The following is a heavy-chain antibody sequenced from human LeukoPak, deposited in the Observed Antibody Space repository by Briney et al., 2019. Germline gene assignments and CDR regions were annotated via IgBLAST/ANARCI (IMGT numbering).Heavy chain of an antibody. Sequence: SETLSLTCTVSGGSINNYHWSWIRQPAGKGLEWIAQIHSSGSTNYNPPLKSRVTMSIDTPENQLSLTPTSVTAADTAVYYCARRDISSGWSFDSWGQGTLVTVSS. CDR2: IHSSGST. D-gene: IGHD6-19*01. V-gene: IGHV4-4*07. J-gene: IGHJ4*02. CDR1: GGSINNYH. CDR3: ARRDISSGWSFDS.